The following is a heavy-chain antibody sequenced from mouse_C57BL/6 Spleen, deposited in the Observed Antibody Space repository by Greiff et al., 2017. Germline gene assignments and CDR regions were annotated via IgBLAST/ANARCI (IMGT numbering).Heavy chain of an antibody. CDR2: INPNNGDT. CDR1: GYTFTDYN. D-gene: IGHD1-1*01. J-gene: IGHJ4*01. CDR3: ARLRGNYAMDY. Sequence: EVQLQQSGPELVKPGASVKIPCKASGYTFTDYNMDWVKQSHGKSLEWIGEINPNNGDTNYNQKFKGKATLTVDKSSSTAYMELRSLTSEDTAVYYCARLRGNYAMDYWGQGTSVTVSS. V-gene: IGHV1-18*01.